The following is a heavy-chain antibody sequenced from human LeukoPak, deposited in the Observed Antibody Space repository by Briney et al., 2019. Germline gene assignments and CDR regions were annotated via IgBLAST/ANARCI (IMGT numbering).Heavy chain of an antibody. CDR2: INPNSGGT. V-gene: IGHV1-2*04. CDR3: ARELNGYCTNGVCPHGYYYGMDV. D-gene: IGHD2-8*01. Sequence: ASVKVSCQASGYTFTGYYMHWVRQAPGQGLEWMGWINPNSGGTNYAQKFQGWVTMTRDTSISTAYMELSRLRSDDTAVYYCARELNGYCTNGVCPHGYYYGMDVWGQGTTVTVSS. CDR1: GYTFTGYY. J-gene: IGHJ6*02.